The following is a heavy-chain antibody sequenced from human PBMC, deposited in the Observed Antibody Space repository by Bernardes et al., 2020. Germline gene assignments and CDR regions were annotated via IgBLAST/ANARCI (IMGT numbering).Heavy chain of an antibody. CDR1: GFTFSSYG. Sequence: GGSLRLSCAASGFTFSSYGMHWVRQAPGKGLEWVAVIWYDGGNKYYADSVKGRFTISRDNSKNTLYLQMNSLRAEDTAVYYCAREDEQRLDPKPHKMDVWGQGTTVTVSS. CDR2: IWYDGGNK. D-gene: IGHD6-25*01. J-gene: IGHJ6*02. V-gene: IGHV3-33*01. CDR3: AREDEQRLDPKPHKMDV.